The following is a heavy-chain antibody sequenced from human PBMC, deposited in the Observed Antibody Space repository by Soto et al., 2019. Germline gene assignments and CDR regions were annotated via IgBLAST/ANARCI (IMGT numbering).Heavy chain of an antibody. CDR2: ISSSSSYI. J-gene: IGHJ6*02. Sequence: SLRLSCAASGFTFSSYSMNWVRHAPGKGLEWVSSISSSSSYIYYADSVKGRFTISRDNAKNSLYLQMNSLRAEDTAVYYCARDLLTSSYGMDVWGQGTTVTVSS. CDR1: GFTFSSYS. D-gene: IGHD3-9*01. CDR3: ARDLLTSSYGMDV. V-gene: IGHV3-21*01.